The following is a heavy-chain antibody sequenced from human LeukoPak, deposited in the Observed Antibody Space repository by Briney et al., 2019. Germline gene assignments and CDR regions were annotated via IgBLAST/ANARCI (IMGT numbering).Heavy chain of an antibody. CDR3: ARSGVRDYYYYGMDV. J-gene: IGHJ6*02. V-gene: IGHV3-11*01. D-gene: IGHD2-8*01. Sequence: PGGSLRLSCAASGFTFSDYYMSWIRQAPGKGLEWVSYISSSGSTIYYADSVKGRFTIPRDNAKNSLYLQMNSLRAEDTAVYYCARSGVRDYYYYGMDVWGQGTTVTVSS. CDR1: GFTFSDYY. CDR2: ISSSGSTI.